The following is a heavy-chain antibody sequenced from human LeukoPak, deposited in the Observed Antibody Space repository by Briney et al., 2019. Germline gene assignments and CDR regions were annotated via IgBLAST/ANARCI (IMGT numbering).Heavy chain of an antibody. CDR1: GFTVSSNY. V-gene: IGHV3-53*01. D-gene: IGHD3-16*01. J-gene: IGHJ6*03. CDR3: AKMMGQRLYDYCMDV. CDR2: IYSGGST. Sequence: GGSLRLSCAASGFTVSSNYMSWVRQAPGKGLEWVSVIYSGGSTYYADSVKGRFTISRDNSKNTLYLQMNSLRAEDTAVYYCAKMMGQRLYDYCMDVWGKGTTVTVSS.